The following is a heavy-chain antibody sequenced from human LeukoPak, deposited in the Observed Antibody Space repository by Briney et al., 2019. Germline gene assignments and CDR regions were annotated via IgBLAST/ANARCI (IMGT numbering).Heavy chain of an antibody. V-gene: IGHV3-66*01. CDR2: YSGGRT. Sequence: YSGGRTYYADSVKGRFTISRDNSKNTLYLQMNSLRVEDTAVYYCARDGYEYAGWFDPWGQGTLVTVSS. D-gene: IGHD5-12*01. CDR3: ARDGYEYAGWFDP. J-gene: IGHJ5*02.